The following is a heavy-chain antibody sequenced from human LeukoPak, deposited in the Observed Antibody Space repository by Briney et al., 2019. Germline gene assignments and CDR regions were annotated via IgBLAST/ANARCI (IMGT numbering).Heavy chain of an antibody. Sequence: SVTVSCKASGGTFSSYAISWVRQAPGQGLEWMGGIIPIFGTANYAQRFQGRVTITADESTSTAYMELSSLRSEDTAVYYCARTEELERRRLDAFDIWGQGTMVTVSS. J-gene: IGHJ3*02. CDR1: GGTFSSYA. D-gene: IGHD1-1*01. CDR3: ARTEELERRRLDAFDI. V-gene: IGHV1-69*13. CDR2: IIPIFGTA.